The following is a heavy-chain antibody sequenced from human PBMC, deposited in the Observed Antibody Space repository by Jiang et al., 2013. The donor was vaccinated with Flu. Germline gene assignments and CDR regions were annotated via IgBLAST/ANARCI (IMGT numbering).Heavy chain of an antibody. CDR3: AKGAYYYDSMVNAEYFQH. Sequence: VQLVESGGGVVQPGRSLRLSCAASGFTFSSYAMHWVRQAPGKGLEWVAVISYDGSNKYYADSVKGRFTISRDNSKNTLYLQMNSLRAEDTAVYYCAKGAYYYDSMVNAEYFQHWGQGTLVTGLL. V-gene: IGHV3-30*01. CDR2: ISYDGSNK. J-gene: IGHJ1*01. CDR1: GFTFSSYA. D-gene: IGHD3-22*01.